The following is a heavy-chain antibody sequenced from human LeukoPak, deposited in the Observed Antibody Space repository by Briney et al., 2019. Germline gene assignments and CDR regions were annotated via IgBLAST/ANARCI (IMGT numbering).Heavy chain of an antibody. CDR2: ISGSGGST. V-gene: IGHV3-23*01. Sequence: GGSLRLSCAASGFTFSSYAMSWVRQAPGKGLEWVSAISGSGGSTYYADSVKGRFTISRDNSKNTLYLQMNSLRAEDTAVYYCATLVVPADYFDYWGQGTLVTVSS. CDR1: GFTFSSYA. D-gene: IGHD2-2*01. CDR3: ATLVVPADYFDY. J-gene: IGHJ4*02.